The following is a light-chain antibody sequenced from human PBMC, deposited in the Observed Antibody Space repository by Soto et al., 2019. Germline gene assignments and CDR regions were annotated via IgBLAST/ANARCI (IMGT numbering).Light chain of an antibody. CDR1: SSDVGGYNY. CDR3: SSYTSSSTLFYV. CDR2: EVS. J-gene: IGLJ1*01. V-gene: IGLV2-14*01. Sequence: QSVLTQPASVSGPPGQSITISCTGTSSDVGGYNYVSWYQQHPGKAPKLMIYEVSNRPSGVSNRFSGSKSGNTASLTISGLQAEDEADYYCSSYTSSSTLFYVFGTGTKVTVL.